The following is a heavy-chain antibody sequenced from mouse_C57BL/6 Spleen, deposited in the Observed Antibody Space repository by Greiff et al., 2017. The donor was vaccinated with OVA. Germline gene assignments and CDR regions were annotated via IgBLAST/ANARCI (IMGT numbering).Heavy chain of an antibody. CDR1: GFTFSSYT. CDR3: ARHDYDEGMDY. J-gene: IGHJ4*01. D-gene: IGHD2-4*01. CDR2: ISGGGGNT. Sequence: EVKLQESGGGLVKPGGSLKLSCAASGFTFSSYTMSWVRQTPEKRLEWVATISGGGGNTYYPDSVKGRFTISRDNAKNTLYLQMSSLRSEDTALYYCARHDYDEGMDYWGQGTSVTVSS. V-gene: IGHV5-9*01.